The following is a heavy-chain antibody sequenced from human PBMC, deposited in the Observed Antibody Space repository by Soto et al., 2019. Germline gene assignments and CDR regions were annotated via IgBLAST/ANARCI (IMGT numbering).Heavy chain of an antibody. CDR3: AKGRLAVGSDWFDS. Sequence: VGSLRLSCEASGFTFYTYAMIWVRQAPGRGLEWVTAIDSDGTDTYYADFVKGRFTVSRDNSKNTLYLQMRSLTAEDTALYYCAKGRLAVGSDWFDSWGPGTLVTVSS. V-gene: IGHV3-23*05. CDR1: GFTFYTYA. CDR2: IDSDGTDT. J-gene: IGHJ5*01. D-gene: IGHD1-26*01.